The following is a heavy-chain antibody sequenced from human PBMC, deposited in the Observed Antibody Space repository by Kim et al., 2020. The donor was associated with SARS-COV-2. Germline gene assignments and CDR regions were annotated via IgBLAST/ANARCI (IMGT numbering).Heavy chain of an antibody. V-gene: IGHV3-33*01. CDR3: ARGGEQLVS. Sequence: NKYYADSVKGRFTISRDNSRNRVDLQLNTLRDEDTAVYYCARGGEQLVSWGQGTLVTVSS. D-gene: IGHD6-6*01. J-gene: IGHJ4*02. CDR2: NK.